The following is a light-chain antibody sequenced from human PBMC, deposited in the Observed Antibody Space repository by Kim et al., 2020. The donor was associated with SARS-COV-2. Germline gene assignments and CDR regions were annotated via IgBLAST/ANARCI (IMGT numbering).Light chain of an antibody. CDR2: EVS. V-gene: IGLV2-23*02. CDR3: CSYVV. Sequence: QSVLTQPASVSGSPGQSITISCTGTSSDVGSYNLVSWYQQHPGKAPKLMIYEVSKRPSGVSNRFSGSKSGNTASLTISGLQAEDEADYYCCSYVVF. CDR1: SSDVGSYNL. J-gene: IGLJ2*01.